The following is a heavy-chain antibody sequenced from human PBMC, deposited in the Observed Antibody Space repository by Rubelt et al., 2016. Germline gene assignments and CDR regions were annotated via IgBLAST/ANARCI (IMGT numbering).Heavy chain of an antibody. CDR2: INHSGST. Sequence: QVQLQQWGAGLLKPSETLSLTCAVYGGSFSGYYWSWIRQPPGKGLEWIGEINHSGSTNYNPSVKSRVTIAVDQSKNQVSLKLRSVNAADTAVYYCARDFSRYYGMDVWGQGTTVTVSS. CDR3: ARDFSRYYGMDV. CDR1: GGSFSGYY. V-gene: IGHV4-34*01. D-gene: IGHD3-3*01. J-gene: IGHJ6*02.